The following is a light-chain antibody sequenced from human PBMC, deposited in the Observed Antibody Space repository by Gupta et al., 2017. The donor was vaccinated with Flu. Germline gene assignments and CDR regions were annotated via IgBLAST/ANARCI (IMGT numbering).Light chain of an antibody. CDR2: DAS. V-gene: IGKV3-11*01. CDR3: QQRNIWPIT. CDR1: QSVGIY. Sequence: PATLSLSPGERATLSCRASQSVGIYLAWYQQRPGQAPRLLIYDASNRATGIPARFSGGGSGTDFTLTISSLEPEDFAVYYCQQRNIWPITFGGGTKVEIK. J-gene: IGKJ4*01.